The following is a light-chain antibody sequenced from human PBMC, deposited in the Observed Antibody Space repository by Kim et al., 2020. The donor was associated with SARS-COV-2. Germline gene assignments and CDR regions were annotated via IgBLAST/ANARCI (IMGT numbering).Light chain of an antibody. CDR3: QAWDSTTVI. CDR1: KLGDKY. Sequence: SYELTQPPSVSVSPGQTASISCSGDKLGDKYACWYQQRPGQSPVLVIYEDTRRPSGIPERFSASTSGNTATLTISGTQAMDEDDYYCQAWDSTTVIFGGGNQLTVL. CDR2: EDT. J-gene: IGLJ2*01. V-gene: IGLV3-1*01.